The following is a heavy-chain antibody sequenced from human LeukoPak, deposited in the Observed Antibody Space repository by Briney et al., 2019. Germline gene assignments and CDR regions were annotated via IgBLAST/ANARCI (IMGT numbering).Heavy chain of an antibody. CDR1: GYTFTSYY. CDR3: ARALFVRGGRVGYYFDY. V-gene: IGHV1-46*01. J-gene: IGHJ4*02. CDR2: INPSGGST. D-gene: IGHD3-16*01. Sequence: ASVKVSCKASGYTFTSYYMHWVRQAPGQGLEWTGIINPSGGSTSYAQKFQGRVTMTRDTSTSTVYMELSSLRSEDTAVYYCARALFVRGGRVGYYFDYWGQGTLVTVSS.